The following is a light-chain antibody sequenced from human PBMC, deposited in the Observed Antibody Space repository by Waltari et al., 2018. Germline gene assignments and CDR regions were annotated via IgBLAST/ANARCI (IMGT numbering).Light chain of an antibody. V-gene: IGKV4-1*01. CDR1: HSLSYRDNKRNY. Sequence: DIVMSQSPDSLAVSLGERATNQCRSSHSLSYRDNKRNYLAWYQQRPGQPPKLLIYWASLRESGVPDRFSGSGSGTDFTLTISSLQAEDVAIHYCHQYYTTPFTFGPGTTVDIK. CDR3: HQYYTTPFT. J-gene: IGKJ3*01. CDR2: WAS.